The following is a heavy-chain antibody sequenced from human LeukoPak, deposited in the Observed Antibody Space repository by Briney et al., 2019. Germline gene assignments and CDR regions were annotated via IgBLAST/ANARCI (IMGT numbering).Heavy chain of an antibody. J-gene: IGHJ4*02. V-gene: IGHV3-7*01. CDR1: GFTFSSYW. D-gene: IGHD3-9*01. Sequence: GGSLRLSCAASGFTFSSYWMSWVRQAPGKGLEWVANIKQDGSEKYYVDSVKGRFTISRDNAKNSLYLQMNSLRAEDTAVYYCARTSLYYDILTGFFDYWGQGTLVTVSS. CDR2: IKQDGSEK. CDR3: ARTSLYYDILTGFFDY.